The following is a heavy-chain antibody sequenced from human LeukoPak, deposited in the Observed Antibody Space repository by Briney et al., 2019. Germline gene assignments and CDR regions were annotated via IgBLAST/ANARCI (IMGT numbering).Heavy chain of an antibody. V-gene: IGHV3-30*14. D-gene: IGHD2-2*01. CDR3: ARDRVRYQLLDAFDI. Sequence: PGRSLRLSCAASGFIFSIYTMHWVRQAPGKGLEWVAVISYGGSNKYYADSVKGRFTISRDMSKNTLYLQMNNLTAEDTAVYYCARDRVRYQLLDAFDIWGQGTMVTVSS. J-gene: IGHJ3*02. CDR1: GFIFSIYT. CDR2: ISYGGSNK.